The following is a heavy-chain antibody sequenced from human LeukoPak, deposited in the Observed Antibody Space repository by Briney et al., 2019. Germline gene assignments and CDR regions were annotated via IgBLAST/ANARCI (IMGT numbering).Heavy chain of an antibody. CDR1: GHTSTDYY. Sequence: GASVKVSCKASGHTSTDYYIHWVRQAPGQGLEWMGSINPNRGATNYAQKFQGRVTMTRDTSISTAYMVLTRLTSDDTAMFYCARGPGWLVDYWGQGTLLTVSS. CDR3: ARGPGWLVDY. V-gene: IGHV1-2*02. CDR2: INPNRGAT. D-gene: IGHD6-19*01. J-gene: IGHJ4*02.